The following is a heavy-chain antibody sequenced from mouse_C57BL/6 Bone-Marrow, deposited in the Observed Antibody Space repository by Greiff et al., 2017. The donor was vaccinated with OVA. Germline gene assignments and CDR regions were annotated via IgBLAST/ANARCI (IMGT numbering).Heavy chain of an antibody. V-gene: IGHV1-26*01. CDR2: INPNNGGT. J-gene: IGHJ2*01. CDR1: GYTFTDYY. CDR3: ARFHEDY. Sequence: VQLQQSGPELVKPGASVKISCKASGYTFTDYYMNWVKQSHGKSLEWIGDINPNNGGTSYNQKFKGKATLTVDKSSSTAYMELRSLTSEDSAVYYCARFHEDYWGQGTTLTVSS.